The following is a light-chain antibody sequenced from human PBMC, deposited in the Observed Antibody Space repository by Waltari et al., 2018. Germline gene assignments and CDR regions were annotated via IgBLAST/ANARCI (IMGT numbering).Light chain of an antibody. J-gene: IGKJ1*01. Sequence: DIQMTQSPSTLSAPIGDRVTITCRASQSISDWLAWYQQKPGRAPKLLIYKASSLERGVPSRFSARGSGTEFTLTISSLQPDDFATYYCQQYNSYPRTFGQGTKVEIK. CDR3: QQYNSYPRT. CDR2: KAS. CDR1: QSISDW. V-gene: IGKV1-5*03.